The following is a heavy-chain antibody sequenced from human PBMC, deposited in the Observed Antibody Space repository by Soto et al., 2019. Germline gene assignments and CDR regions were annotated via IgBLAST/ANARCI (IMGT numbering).Heavy chain of an antibody. V-gene: IGHV3-48*01. CDR1: GLTFSSYD. J-gene: IGHJ6*01. D-gene: IGHD2-2*01. CDR3: TKFYAAIYYYGMDV. Sequence: EVQLVESGGGLVQPEGSLRLSCAASGLTFSSYDMNWVRQAPGKGLEWISYISRSSSTIYYADSVKGRFAISRDNAKNSLYLQMNSLRAEDTAVYYCTKFYAAIYYYGMDVW. CDR2: ISRSSSTI.